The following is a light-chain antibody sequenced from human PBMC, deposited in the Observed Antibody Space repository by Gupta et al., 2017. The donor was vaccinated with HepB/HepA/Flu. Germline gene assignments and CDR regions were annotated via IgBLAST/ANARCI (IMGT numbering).Light chain of an antibody. CDR2: DVR. V-gene: IGLV2-14*03. CDR3: SSFTSSGTHV. Sequence: SALPLPASVSESPGQSITISCTGTSSDVGGYDYVSWYQQHPGKAPRLMIYDVRNRPSGVSNRFSGSKSGNTASLTISGLQAEDEADYYCSSFTSSGTHVFGSGTKVTVL. J-gene: IGLJ1*01. CDR1: SSDVGGYDY.